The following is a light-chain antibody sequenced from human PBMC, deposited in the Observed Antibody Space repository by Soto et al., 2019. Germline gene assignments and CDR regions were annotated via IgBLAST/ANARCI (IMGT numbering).Light chain of an antibody. CDR3: QQRHSSPTA. J-gene: IGKJ1*01. Sequence: DIQMTQSPSSLSASVGDTVTITCRASQSISSFLNWYQQKPRKAPKLLIFAASSLQSGVPSRFSGSGSGTDFTLTINSLQHEDFATYYCQQRHSSPTAFGQGTKVDIK. CDR1: QSISSF. V-gene: IGKV1-39*01. CDR2: AAS.